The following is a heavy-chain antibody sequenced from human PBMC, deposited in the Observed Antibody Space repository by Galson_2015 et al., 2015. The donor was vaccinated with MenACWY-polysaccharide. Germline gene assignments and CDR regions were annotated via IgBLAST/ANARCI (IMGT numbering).Heavy chain of an antibody. D-gene: IGHD5-18*01. V-gene: IGHV3-23*01. Sequence: SLRLSCAASGFTFSNYAMSWVRQAPGKGLEWVSTIGGSGSNTHYADPVKGRFTISRDNSKNTLSLQMNSLRAEDTAVYYCARVRYSTGKSQFDYWGQGTLVAVSS. CDR1: GFTFSNYA. CDR2: IGGSGSNT. J-gene: IGHJ4*02. CDR3: ARVRYSTGKSQFDY.